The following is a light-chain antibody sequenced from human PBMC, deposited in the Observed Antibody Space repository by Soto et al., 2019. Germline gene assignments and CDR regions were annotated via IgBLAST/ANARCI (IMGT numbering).Light chain of an antibody. CDR2: GAS. CDR1: QSVSSTY. CDR3: QQYGGSPPIT. J-gene: IGKJ5*01. V-gene: IGKV3-20*01. Sequence: EVVLTQSPGTLSLSTGERATLSCRASQSVSSTYLAWYQHKPGQAPRLLIYGASSRATGIPDRFSGSGSGTDFTLTITRLEPEDFAVYYCQQYGGSPPITFGQGTRLEIK.